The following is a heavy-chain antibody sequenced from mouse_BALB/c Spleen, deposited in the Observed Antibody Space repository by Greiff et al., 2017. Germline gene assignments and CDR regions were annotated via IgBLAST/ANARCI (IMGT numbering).Heavy chain of an antibody. D-gene: IGHD2-4*01. CDR1: GFTFSSFG. Sequence: EVMLVESGGGLVQPGGSRKLSCAASGFTFSSFGMHWVRQAPEKGLEWVAYISSGSSTIYYADTVKGRFTISRDNPKNTLFLQMTSLRSEDTAMYYCARGYDYDGYWYFDVWGAGTTVTVSS. CDR3: ARGYDYDGYWYFDV. V-gene: IGHV5-17*02. J-gene: IGHJ1*01. CDR2: ISSGSSTI.